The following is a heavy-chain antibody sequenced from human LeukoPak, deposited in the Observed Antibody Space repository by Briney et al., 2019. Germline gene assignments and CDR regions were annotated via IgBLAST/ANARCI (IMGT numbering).Heavy chain of an antibody. Sequence: GASVKVSCKASGYTFTGYYMHWVRPAPGQGLEWMGWINPNSGGTNYAQKFQGRVTMTRDTSISTAYMELSRLRSDDTAVYYCARKYLYGSGKPHFDYWGQGTLVTVSS. CDR3: ARKYLYGSGKPHFDY. J-gene: IGHJ4*02. CDR2: INPNSGGT. D-gene: IGHD3-10*01. V-gene: IGHV1-2*02. CDR1: GYTFTGYY.